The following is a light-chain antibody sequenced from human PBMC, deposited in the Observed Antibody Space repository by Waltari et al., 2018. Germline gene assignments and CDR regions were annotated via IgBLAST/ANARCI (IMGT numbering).Light chain of an antibody. CDR1: QTISSY. Sequence: DIQMTQSPSSLSASVGDRVTITCRASQTISSYLNWYQQKPGKAPHLLIYTAPSLQSGVPSRFSGSGSGTDFTLPISSLQPEDFATYYCQQSSSTPPWTFGQGTKVEIK. CDR3: QQSSSTPPWT. CDR2: TAP. V-gene: IGKV1-39*01. J-gene: IGKJ1*01.